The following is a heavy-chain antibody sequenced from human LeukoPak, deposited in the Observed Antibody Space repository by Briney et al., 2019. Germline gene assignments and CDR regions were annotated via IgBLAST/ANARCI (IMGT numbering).Heavy chain of an antibody. CDR3: ASERVLWFGEAYYYYYGMDV. V-gene: IGHV4-39*01. CDR1: GGSISSSSYY. Sequence: SETLSLTRTVSGGSISSSSYYWGWIRQPPGKGLEWIGSIYYSGSTYYNPSLKSRVTISVDTSKNQFSLKLSSVTAADTAVYYCASERVLWFGEAYYYYYGMDVWGQGTTVTVSS. D-gene: IGHD3-10*01. CDR2: IYYSGST. J-gene: IGHJ6*02.